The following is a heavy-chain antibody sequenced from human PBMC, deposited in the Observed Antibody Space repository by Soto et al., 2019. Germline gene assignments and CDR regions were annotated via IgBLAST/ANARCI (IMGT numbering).Heavy chain of an antibody. J-gene: IGHJ4*02. D-gene: IGHD3-10*01. V-gene: IGHV3-74*01. CDR2: INSDGSSP. Sequence: GGSLRLSCAASGFSFSSYWMRWVRQAPGKGLVWVSHINSDGSSPTYADSVKGRFTISRDNAKNTLYLQMNSLRAEDSAVYYCAREEGYGSGRYFDYWGLGTLVTVSS. CDR1: GFSFSSYW. CDR3: AREEGYGSGRYFDY.